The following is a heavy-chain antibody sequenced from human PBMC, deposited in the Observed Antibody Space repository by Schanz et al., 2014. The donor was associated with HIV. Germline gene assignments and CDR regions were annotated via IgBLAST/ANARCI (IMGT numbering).Heavy chain of an antibody. V-gene: IGHV3-23*04. CDR2: ISESGGRS. D-gene: IGHD3-10*01. Sequence: VQLVESGGGVVQPGRSLKVSCVVSGFIFSDYGIHWVRQAPGKGLEWVSSISESGGRSYYADSVNGRFTISRDNSKNTLYLQMNSLKTEDTAVYFCARWRSGAPSNWGQGTLVTVSS. CDR3: ARWRSGAPSN. CDR1: GFIFSDYG. J-gene: IGHJ4*02.